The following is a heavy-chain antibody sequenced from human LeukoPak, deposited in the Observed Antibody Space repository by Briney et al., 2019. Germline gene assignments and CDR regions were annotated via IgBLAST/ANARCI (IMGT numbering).Heavy chain of an antibody. J-gene: IGHJ4*02. Sequence: SEALSLTCPVSGGSISSCYWSWIRQPAGKGLEWIGRIYPSGSTSYDPSLKSRVSMSVDTSKNQFYLKLTSVTAADTAVYYCARDPSLFSGYFDSWGQGTLVTVSS. D-gene: IGHD2-15*01. CDR2: IYPSGST. CDR1: GGSISSCY. CDR3: ARDPSLFSGYFDS. V-gene: IGHV4-4*07.